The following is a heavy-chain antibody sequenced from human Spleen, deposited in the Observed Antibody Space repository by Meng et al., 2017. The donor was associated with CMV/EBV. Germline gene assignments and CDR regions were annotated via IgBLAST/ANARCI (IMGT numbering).Heavy chain of an antibody. D-gene: IGHD7-27*01. J-gene: IGHJ4*02. CDR2: IHPHRGDT. CDR3: ARDNNWGPDY. CDR1: GYTFTDYY. V-gene: IGHV1-2*02. Sequence: ASVKVSCKASGYTFTDYYMHWVRQAPGQGLEWMGWIHPHRGDTNYAQQFQGRVTLTRDTSINTGYMELTRLTSDDTAVYYCARDNNWGPDYWGQGTLVTVS.